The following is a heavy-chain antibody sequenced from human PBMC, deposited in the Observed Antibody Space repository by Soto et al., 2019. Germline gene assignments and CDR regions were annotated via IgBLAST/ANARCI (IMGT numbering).Heavy chain of an antibody. V-gene: IGHV4-4*07. Sequence: SETLSLTCTVSGASISSYLWSWIRQPAGKGLEWIGRIYTSGSTDYNPSLKSRVTMSVDTSKQEFSLKLSSVTAADTALYYCARGGQDFWSGPFDYWGRGALVTVSS. CDR3: ARGGQDFWSGPFDY. CDR2: IYTSGST. D-gene: IGHD3-3*01. CDR1: GASISSYL. J-gene: IGHJ4*02.